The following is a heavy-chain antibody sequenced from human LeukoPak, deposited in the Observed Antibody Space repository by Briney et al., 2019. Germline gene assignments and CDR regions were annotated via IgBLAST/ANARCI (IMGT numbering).Heavy chain of an antibody. J-gene: IGHJ6*03. CDR1: GGSISSSY. D-gene: IGHD2-2*01. CDR2: IYPSGTT. CDR3: ARGDSSTSGAAYYYYYMDV. Sequence: SETLSLTCIVSGGSISSSYWSWIRQPAGKGLEWIGRIYPSGTTNYSPSLKRRVTMSVDTSKNQFSLKVSSVTAADTAVYYCARGDSSTSGAAYYYYYMDVWGKGTTVTVS. V-gene: IGHV4-4*07.